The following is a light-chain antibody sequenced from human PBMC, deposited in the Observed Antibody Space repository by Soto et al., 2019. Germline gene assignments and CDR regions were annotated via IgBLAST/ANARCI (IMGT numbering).Light chain of an antibody. J-gene: IGKJ4*01. Sequence: DIQLTQSPSFLSASVGDRVAIACRASQGISSYLAWYQQKPGKAPKLLIYAASTLEIGVPSRFSGRGSGTDFTLIISSLQPEDFATYYCQQLNSYPLTFGGGTKVELK. CDR3: QQLNSYPLT. V-gene: IGKV1-9*01. CDR2: AAS. CDR1: QGISSY.